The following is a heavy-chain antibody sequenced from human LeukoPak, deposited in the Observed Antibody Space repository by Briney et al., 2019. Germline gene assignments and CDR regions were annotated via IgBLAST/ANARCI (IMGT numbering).Heavy chain of an antibody. Sequence: SETLSLTCAVSGYSISSGYYWGWIRQPPGKGLEWIGSIYHSGSTYYNPSLKSRVTISVDTSKNQFSLKLSSVTAADTAVYYCAKIGYYYGPDYWRQGTLVTVSS. CDR2: IYHSGST. CDR3: AKIGYYYGPDY. D-gene: IGHD3-10*01. CDR1: GYSISSGYY. J-gene: IGHJ4*02. V-gene: IGHV4-38-2*01.